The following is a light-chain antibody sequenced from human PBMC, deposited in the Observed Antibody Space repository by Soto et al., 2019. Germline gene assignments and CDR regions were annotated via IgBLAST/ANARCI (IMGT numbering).Light chain of an antibody. CDR2: SND. J-gene: IGLJ2*01. Sequence: QPVLTQPPSASGTPGQRVTISCSGSSSNIGGNTVNWFQQLPGTAPKLLIYSNDERPSGVPDRFSGSKSGTSASLAISGLQSEDEAEYYCAAWDDSPEGVVFGGGTKLTVL. CDR3: AAWDDSPEGVV. CDR1: SSNIGGNT. V-gene: IGLV1-44*01.